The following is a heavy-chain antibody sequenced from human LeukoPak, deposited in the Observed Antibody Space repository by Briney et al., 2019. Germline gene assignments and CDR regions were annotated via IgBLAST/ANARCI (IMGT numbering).Heavy chain of an antibody. V-gene: IGHV3-30*18. CDR3: AKSRLVAVVAAYMDV. J-gene: IGHJ6*04. Sequence: TGRSLRLSCAASGFTFSSYAMHWVRQAPGKGLEWVTIISYDASNKYHADSVKGRFTISRDNSKNTLYLQLDSLRPEDTAVYYCAKSRLVAVVAAYMDVWGKGTTVTVSS. CDR1: GFTFSSYA. D-gene: IGHD2-15*01. CDR2: ISYDASNK.